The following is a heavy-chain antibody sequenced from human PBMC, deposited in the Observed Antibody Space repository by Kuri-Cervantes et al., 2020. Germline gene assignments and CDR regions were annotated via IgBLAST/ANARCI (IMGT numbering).Heavy chain of an antibody. Sequence: GGSLRLSCAASGFTFSSYAMHWVRQAPGKGLEWVAVISYDGSNKYYADSVKGRFTISRDNSKNTLYLQMNSLRAEDTAVYYCAREGGYDSLDYWGQGTLVTVSS. CDR1: GFTFSSYA. CDR2: ISYDGSNK. D-gene: IGHD5-12*01. CDR3: AREGGYDSLDY. V-gene: IGHV3-30*01. J-gene: IGHJ4*02.